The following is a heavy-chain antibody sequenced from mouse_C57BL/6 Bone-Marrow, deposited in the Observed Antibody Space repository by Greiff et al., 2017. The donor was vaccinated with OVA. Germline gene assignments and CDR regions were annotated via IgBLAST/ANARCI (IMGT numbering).Heavy chain of an antibody. CDR2: IDPSDSET. Sequence: QVQLQQPGAELVRPGSSVKLSCKASGYTFTSYWMHWVKQRPIQGLEWIGNIDPSDSETHYNQKFKDKATLTVDKSSSTAYMQLSSLTSEDSAVYYCARDYYGSSYWWYFDVWGTGTTVTVSS. D-gene: IGHD1-1*01. CDR3: ARDYYGSSYWWYFDV. J-gene: IGHJ1*03. V-gene: IGHV1-52*01. CDR1: GYTFTSYW.